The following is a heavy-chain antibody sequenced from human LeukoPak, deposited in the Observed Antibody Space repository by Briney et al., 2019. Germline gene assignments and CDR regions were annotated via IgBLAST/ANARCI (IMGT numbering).Heavy chain of an antibody. CDR2: ISGSGGST. V-gene: IGHV3-23*01. CDR3: ARSDGYGLVGI. CDR1: GSTFSSYG. J-gene: IGHJ3*02. D-gene: IGHD3-10*01. Sequence: PGGTLRLSCAASGSTFSSYGMSWVRQAPGKGLEWVSAISGSGGSTYYADSVKGRFTISRDNSKNTLYLQMNSLRAEDTAVYYCARSDGYGLVGIWGQGTMVTVSS.